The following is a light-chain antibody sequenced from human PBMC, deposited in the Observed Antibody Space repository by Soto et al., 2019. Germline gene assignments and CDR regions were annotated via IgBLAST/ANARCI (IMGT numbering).Light chain of an antibody. V-gene: IGKV1-5*03. CDR3: QQYNSYPS. J-gene: IGKJ4*01. Sequence: DIQMTQSPSTLSASVGDRVTITCRASQSISSWLAWYQQKPGKATKLLIYKPSSLESGVPSRFSGSGSGTEFTLTISSLPPDDFATYYCQQYNSYPSFGGGTKVEIK. CDR2: KPS. CDR1: QSISSW.